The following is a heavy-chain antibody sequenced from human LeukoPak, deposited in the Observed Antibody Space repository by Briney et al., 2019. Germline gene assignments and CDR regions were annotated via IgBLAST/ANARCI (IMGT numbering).Heavy chain of an antibody. Sequence: GGSLRLSCAASGFTFSSYAMHWVRQAPGKGLEWVAVISYDGSNKYYADSVKGRFTISRDNSKNTLYLQMNSLRAEDTAVYYCAREGVFDWFPDAFDTWGQGTMVTVSS. D-gene: IGHD3-9*01. CDR1: GFTFSSYA. CDR2: ISYDGSNK. CDR3: AREGVFDWFPDAFDT. V-gene: IGHV3-30*04. J-gene: IGHJ3*02.